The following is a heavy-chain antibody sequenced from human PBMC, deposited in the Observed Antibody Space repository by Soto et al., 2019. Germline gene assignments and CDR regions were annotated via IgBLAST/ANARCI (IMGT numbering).Heavy chain of an antibody. CDR3: ARLSYYDSSGLFPIDY. V-gene: IGHV1-18*01. Sequence: ASVKVSCKASGYTFTSYGISWVRQAPGQGLEWMGWISAYNGNTNYAQKLQGRVTMTTDTSTSTAYMELRSLRSDATAVYYCARLSYYDSSGLFPIDYWGQGTLVTVSS. J-gene: IGHJ4*02. D-gene: IGHD3-22*01. CDR2: ISAYNGNT. CDR1: GYTFTSYG.